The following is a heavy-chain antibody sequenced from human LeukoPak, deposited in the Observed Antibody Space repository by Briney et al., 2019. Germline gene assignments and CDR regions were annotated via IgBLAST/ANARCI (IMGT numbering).Heavy chain of an antibody. Sequence: GASVKVSCKASGYTFTGYCMHWVRQAPGQGLEWMGWINPNSGGTNYAQTFQGRVTMTRDTAISTAYMELSSLRSDDTAVYYCARVPITMIVVVMHPYAFDIWRQGTMVSVSS. V-gene: IGHV1-2*02. D-gene: IGHD3-22*01. J-gene: IGHJ3*02. CDR2: INPNSGGT. CDR3: ARVPITMIVVVMHPYAFDI. CDR1: GYTFTGYC.